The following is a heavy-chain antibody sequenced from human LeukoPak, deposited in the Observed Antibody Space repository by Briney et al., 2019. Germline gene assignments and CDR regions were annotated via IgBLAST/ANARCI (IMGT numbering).Heavy chain of an antibody. Sequence: ASVKVSCKASGYTFTGYYMHWVRQAPGQGLEWMGWMNPNSGNTGYAQKFQGRVTMTRNTSISTAYMELSSLRSEDTAVYYCARGSGDAFDIWGQGTMVTVSS. CDR3: ARGSGDAFDI. J-gene: IGHJ3*02. CDR2: MNPNSGNT. CDR1: GYTFTGYY. V-gene: IGHV1-8*02.